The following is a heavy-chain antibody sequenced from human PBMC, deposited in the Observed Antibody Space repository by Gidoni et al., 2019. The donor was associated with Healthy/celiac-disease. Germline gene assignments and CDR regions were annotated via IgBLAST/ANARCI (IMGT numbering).Heavy chain of an antibody. V-gene: IGHV4-61*02. CDR1: GGSISSGSYY. Sequence: VQLQESGPGLVKPSQTLSLTCTVSGGSISSGSYYWSWIRQPAGKGLEWIGRIYTSGSTNYNPSLKSRVTISVDTSKNQFSLKLSSVTAADTAVYYCARENGEEWELKYRLDYWGQGTLVTVSS. D-gene: IGHD1-26*01. J-gene: IGHJ4*02. CDR2: IYTSGST. CDR3: ARENGEEWELKYRLDY.